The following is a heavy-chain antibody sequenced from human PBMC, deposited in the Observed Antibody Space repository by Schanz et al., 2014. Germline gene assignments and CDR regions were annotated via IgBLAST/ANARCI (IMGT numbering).Heavy chain of an antibody. D-gene: IGHD2-2*01. J-gene: IGHJ3*02. V-gene: IGHV3-23*04. CDR3: AKRCSSTSCSHGAFDI. CDR1: GFTFTTNA. CDR2: ISGNGGST. Sequence: EVQLVESGGGLVQPGGSLRLSCAASGFTFTTNAMSWVRQPPGKGLEWVSAISGNGGSTYFADSVKGRFTISRDNSDNTLFLQMNSLRDEDTAMYYCAKRCSSTSCSHGAFDIWGQGTMVTVSS.